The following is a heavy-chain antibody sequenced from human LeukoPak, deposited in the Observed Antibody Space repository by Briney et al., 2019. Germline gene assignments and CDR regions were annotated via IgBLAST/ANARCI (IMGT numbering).Heavy chain of an antibody. Sequence: GGSLRLSCAASGFTFSSYGMHWVRQAPGKGLEWVSAISGSGGSTYYADSVKGRFTISRDNSKNTLYLQMNSLRAEDTAVYYCAKDYGDYRPYWYFDLWGRGTLVTVSS. J-gene: IGHJ2*01. CDR2: ISGSGGST. D-gene: IGHD4-17*01. CDR3: AKDYGDYRPYWYFDL. CDR1: GFTFSSYG. V-gene: IGHV3-23*01.